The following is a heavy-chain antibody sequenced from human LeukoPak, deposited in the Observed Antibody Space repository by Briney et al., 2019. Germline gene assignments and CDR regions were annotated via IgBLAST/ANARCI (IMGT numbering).Heavy chain of an antibody. D-gene: IGHD5-18*01. CDR3: ARHSGVTY. V-gene: IGHV4-61*02. J-gene: IGHJ4*02. CDR1: GGSISSGSYY. Sequence: SETLSLTCTVSGGSISSGSYYWSWIRQPAGKGLEWIGRIYTSGSTNYNPSLKSRVTISVDTSKNQFSLKLSSVTAADTAVYYCARHSGVTYWGQGTLVTVSS. CDR2: IYTSGST.